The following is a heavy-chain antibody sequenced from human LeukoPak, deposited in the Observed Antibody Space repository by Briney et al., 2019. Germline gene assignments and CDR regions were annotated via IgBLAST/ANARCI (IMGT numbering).Heavy chain of an antibody. CDR3: AKERDYGPADY. Sequence: GGSLRLSCTASGFTFSSYAMSWFRQAPGRGLGWVSAIDGSGGSTYYADSVKGRFTISRDNSRNTLYLQMNSLRAEDTAIYYCAKERDYGPADYWGQGTLVTVSS. J-gene: IGHJ4*02. D-gene: IGHD4/OR15-4a*01. CDR2: IDGSGGST. CDR1: GFTFSSYA. V-gene: IGHV3-23*01.